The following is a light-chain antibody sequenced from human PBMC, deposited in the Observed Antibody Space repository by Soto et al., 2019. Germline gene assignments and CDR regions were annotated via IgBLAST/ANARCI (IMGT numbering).Light chain of an antibody. J-gene: IGLJ1*01. Sequence: QSALTQPASVSGSPGQSITISCTGTSSDVGSYNLVSWYQQHPGKAPKLMIYEGTKRPPGVSNRFSGSKSGNTASLTISWLQAEDEADYYCCSYAGSSFYVFGTGTKVTVL. CDR2: EGT. CDR1: SSDVGSYNL. V-gene: IGLV2-23*01. CDR3: CSYAGSSFYV.